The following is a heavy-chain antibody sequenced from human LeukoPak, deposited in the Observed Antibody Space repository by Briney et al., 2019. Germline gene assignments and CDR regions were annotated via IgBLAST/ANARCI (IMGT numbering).Heavy chain of an antibody. D-gene: IGHD3-3*01. CDR2: IYSGGIT. V-gene: IGHV3-53*01. Sequence: GGSLRLSCAASGFTVSSNYMTWVRQAPGKGLEWVSVIYSGGITYYADSVKGRFTISRDNSKNTLYLQMNSLRAEDTAVYYCARDLEFDYWGQGTLVTVSS. J-gene: IGHJ4*02. CDR3: ARDLEFDY. CDR1: GFTVSSNY.